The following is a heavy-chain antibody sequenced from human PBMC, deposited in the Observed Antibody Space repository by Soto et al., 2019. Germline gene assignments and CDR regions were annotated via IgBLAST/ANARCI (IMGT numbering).Heavy chain of an antibody. V-gene: IGHV3-30-3*01. CDR2: ISYDGSNK. D-gene: IGHD3-16*01. Sequence: QVQLVESGGGVVQPGRSLRLSCAASGFTFSSYAMHWVRQAPGKGLDWVAVISYDGSNKYYADSVKGRFTISRDNSKNALFLHRNCLISEDTAVYYCAGGLGLDIDYWGQGTLVTVSS. CDR1: GFTFSSYA. J-gene: IGHJ4*02. CDR3: AGGLGLDIDY.